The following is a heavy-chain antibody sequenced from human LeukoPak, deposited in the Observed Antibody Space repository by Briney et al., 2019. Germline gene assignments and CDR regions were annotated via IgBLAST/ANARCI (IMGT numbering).Heavy chain of an antibody. V-gene: IGHV1-69*06. D-gene: IGHD6-19*01. CDR2: IIPIFGTA. CDR1: GGTFSSYA. CDR3: ARVATRGYSSGWPFFDY. Sequence: SVKVSCKASGGTFSSYAISWVRQAPGQGLEWMGGIIPIFGTANYAQKFQGRVTITADKSTSTAYLELSSLRSEDTAVYYCARVATRGYSSGWPFFDYWGQGTLVTVSS. J-gene: IGHJ4*02.